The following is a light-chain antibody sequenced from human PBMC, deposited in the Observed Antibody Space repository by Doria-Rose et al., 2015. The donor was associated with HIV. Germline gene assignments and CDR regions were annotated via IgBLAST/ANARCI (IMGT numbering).Light chain of an antibody. CDR1: QSLLYTSKNY. J-gene: IGKJ3*01. Sequence: DIRVTQSPESLGMSLGERASLNCKSNQSLLYTSKNYLAWYQQKPGQPPKLLIYWASTRQSVFTARFSGSGSGTDFTLTISSLEAEDVAVYYCQQYYDTPSFGPGTTVNIK. CDR2: WAS. V-gene: IGKV4-1*01. CDR3: QQYYDTPS.